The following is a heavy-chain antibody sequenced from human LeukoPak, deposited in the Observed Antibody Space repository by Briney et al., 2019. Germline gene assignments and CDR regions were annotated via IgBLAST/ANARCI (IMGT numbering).Heavy chain of an antibody. D-gene: IGHD4-23*01. Sequence: GRSLRLSCAASGFTFSSYAMHWVRQAPGKGLEWVAVISYDGSNKYYADSVKGRFTISRDNSKNTLYLQMNSLRAEDTAVYYCARGWDYGGNGLDYWGQGTLVTVSS. CDR3: ARGWDYGGNGLDY. V-gene: IGHV3-30-3*01. J-gene: IGHJ4*02. CDR1: GFTFSSYA. CDR2: ISYDGSNK.